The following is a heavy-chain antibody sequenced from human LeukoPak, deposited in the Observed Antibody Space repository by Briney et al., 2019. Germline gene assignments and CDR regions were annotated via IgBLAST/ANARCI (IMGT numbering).Heavy chain of an antibody. D-gene: IGHD3-10*01. J-gene: IGHJ5*02. Sequence: SQTLSLTCIVSGGSISSGGYYWSWIRQHPGKGLEWIGYIYYSVSTYYNPSLKSRVTISVDTSKNQFSLKLSSVTAADTAVYYCARVGITMVRGVITWFDPWGQGTLVTVSS. V-gene: IGHV4-31*03. CDR2: IYYSVST. CDR3: ARVGITMVRGVITWFDP. CDR1: GGSISSGGYY.